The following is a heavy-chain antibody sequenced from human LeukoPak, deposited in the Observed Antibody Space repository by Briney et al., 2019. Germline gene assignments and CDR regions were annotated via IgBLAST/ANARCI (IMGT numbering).Heavy chain of an antibody. D-gene: IGHD3-22*01. Sequence: SETLSLTCTVSGGSISSSSYYWGWIRQPPGKGLEWIGNIYYSGSTYYNPSLKSRVTISVDTSKNQLSLKLSSVTAADTAVYYCARLKYYYDSSGYRAEYFQHWGQGTLVTASS. CDR1: GGSISSSSYY. J-gene: IGHJ1*01. V-gene: IGHV4-39*07. CDR2: IYYSGST. CDR3: ARLKYYYDSSGYRAEYFQH.